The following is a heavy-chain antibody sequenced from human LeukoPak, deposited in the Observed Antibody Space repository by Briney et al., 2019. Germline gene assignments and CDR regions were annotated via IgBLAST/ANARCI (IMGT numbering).Heavy chain of an antibody. Sequence: SETLSLTCTVSGGSISSYYWSWIRQPPGKGLEWIGYIYYSGSTNYNPSLKSRVTISVDTSKNQFSLRLSSVTAADTAVYYCARGMILGYWGQGTLVTGSS. CDR1: GGSISSYY. CDR2: IYYSGST. V-gene: IGHV4-59*12. J-gene: IGHJ4*02. CDR3: ARGMILGY. D-gene: IGHD3-16*01.